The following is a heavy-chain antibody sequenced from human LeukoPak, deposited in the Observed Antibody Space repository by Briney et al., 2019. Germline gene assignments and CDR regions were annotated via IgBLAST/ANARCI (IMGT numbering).Heavy chain of an antibody. CDR2: ISGSGGST. V-gene: IGHV3-23*01. D-gene: IGHD1-26*01. CDR1: GFTFSSYA. CDR3: AKVGSYGYWYFDL. Sequence: GGSLRLSCAASGFTFSSYAMCWVRQAPGKGLEWVSAISGSGGSTYYADSVKGRFTISRDNSKNTLYLQMNSLRAEDTAVYYCAKVGSYGYWYFDLWGRGTLVTVSS. J-gene: IGHJ2*01.